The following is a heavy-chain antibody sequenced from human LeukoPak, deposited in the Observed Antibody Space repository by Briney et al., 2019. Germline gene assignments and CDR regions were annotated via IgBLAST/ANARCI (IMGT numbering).Heavy chain of an antibody. J-gene: IGHJ4*02. CDR1: GGTFSSYA. CDR2: IIPIFGTA. D-gene: IGHD5-18*01. V-gene: IGHV1-69*06. Sequence: GASVKVSCKASGGTFSSYAISWVRQAPGQGLEWMGGIIPIFGTANYAQKFQGRVTITADKSTSTAYMELSSLRSEDTAVYYCASAVDTAIGPAFDHWGQGTLVTVSS. CDR3: ASAVDTAIGPAFDH.